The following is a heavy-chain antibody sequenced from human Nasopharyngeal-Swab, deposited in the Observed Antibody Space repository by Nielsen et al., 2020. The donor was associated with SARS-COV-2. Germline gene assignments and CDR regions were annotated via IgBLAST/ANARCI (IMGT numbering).Heavy chain of an antibody. CDR2: INSDGSST. J-gene: IGHJ6*02. V-gene: IGHV3-74*01. CDR1: GFTFSSYW. Sequence: ETLSLTCAASGFTFSSYWMHWVRQAPGKGLVWVSRINSDGSSTRYADSVKGRFTISRDNAKNTLYLQMNSLRAEDTAVYYCARESYNWNVYYYYGMDVWGQGTTVTVSS. CDR3: ARESYNWNVYYYYGMDV. D-gene: IGHD1-1*01.